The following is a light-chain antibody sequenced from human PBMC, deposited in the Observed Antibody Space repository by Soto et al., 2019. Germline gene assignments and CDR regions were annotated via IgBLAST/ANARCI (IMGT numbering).Light chain of an antibody. CDR2: DAS. J-gene: IGKJ1*01. V-gene: IGKV3-11*01. CDR1: QSVSSY. Sequence: EIVLTQSPATLSLSPGERATLSCRASQSVSSYLAWYQQKPGQPPRLLIYDASNRATGIPARFSGSGSGTDFTLTISSLEPEYFAVYYCQQRSSWPPWTFGQGTKVEIK. CDR3: QQRSSWPPWT.